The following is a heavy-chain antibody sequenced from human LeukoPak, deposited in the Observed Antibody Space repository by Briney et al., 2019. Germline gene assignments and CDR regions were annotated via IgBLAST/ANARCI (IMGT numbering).Heavy chain of an antibody. CDR1: RGSISSGGYY. CDR2: IFYSGST. CDR3: ARGLGGIDYDSSRGAFDI. J-gene: IGHJ3*02. Sequence: SETLSLTCTVSRGSISSGGYYWTWIRQPPGKGLEWIGYIFYSGSTYYSPSLKSRVTISVDTSKNQFSLKLSSVTAADTAVYYCARGLGGIDYDSSRGAFDIWGQGTMVTVSS. V-gene: IGHV4-30-4*08. D-gene: IGHD3-22*01.